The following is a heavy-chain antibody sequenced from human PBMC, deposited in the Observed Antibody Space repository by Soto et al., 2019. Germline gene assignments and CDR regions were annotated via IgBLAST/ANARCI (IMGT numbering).Heavy chain of an antibody. Sequence: PSETLSLTCTVSGGSINSGDYYWSWLRQSPGKGLEWIGYIYNTGSTYYNPSLGSRILMSLDTSKNQFSLKLSSVTAADTAVYYCAGCLTGYYPGVWFDPWGQGTLVTVSS. D-gene: IGHD3-9*01. CDR2: IYNTGST. J-gene: IGHJ5*02. CDR1: GGSINSGDYY. CDR3: AGCLTGYYPGVWFDP. V-gene: IGHV4-30-4*02.